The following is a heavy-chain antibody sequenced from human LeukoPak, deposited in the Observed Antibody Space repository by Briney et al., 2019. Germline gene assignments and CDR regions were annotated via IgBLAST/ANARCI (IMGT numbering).Heavy chain of an antibody. CDR1: GFTFSSYA. V-gene: IGHV3-23*01. CDR3: ANPNRNVGSGSYYFLFSS. Sequence: PGGSLRLSCAASGFTFSSYAMSWVRQAPGKGLEWVSAISGSGGSTYYADSVKGRFTISRDNSKNTLYLQMNSLRVEDTAVYYSANPNRNVGSGSYYFLFSSWGQGTLVTVSS. D-gene: IGHD3-10*01. J-gene: IGHJ5*02. CDR2: ISGSGGST.